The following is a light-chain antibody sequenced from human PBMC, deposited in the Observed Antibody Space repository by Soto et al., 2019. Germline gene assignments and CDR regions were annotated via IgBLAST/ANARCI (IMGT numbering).Light chain of an antibody. V-gene: IGLV2-14*01. CDR1: SSDVGGYNY. J-gene: IGLJ1*01. CDR2: DVS. CDR3: CSYTNRGTLDI. Sequence: QSALTQPASVSGSPGQSITISCTGTSSDVGGYNYVSWYQQHPGKAPKLMIYDVSDRPSGVSNRFSGSKSGNTASLTISGLQAEDEADYSCCSYTNRGTLDIFGTGTKLTVL.